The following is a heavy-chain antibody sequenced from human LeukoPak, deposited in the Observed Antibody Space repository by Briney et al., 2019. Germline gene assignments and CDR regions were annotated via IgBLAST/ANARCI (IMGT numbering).Heavy chain of an antibody. J-gene: IGHJ6*02. V-gene: IGHV3-30-3*01. CDR1: GFTFSSYA. CDR3: AKDYMVHLYYYYGMDV. Sequence: GGSLRLSCAASGFTFSSYAMHWVRQAPGKELEWVAVISYDGSNKYYADSVKGRFTISRDNSKNTLYLQMNSLRAEDTAVYYCAKDYMVHLYYYYGMDVWGQGTTVTVSS. CDR2: ISYDGSNK. D-gene: IGHD3-10*01.